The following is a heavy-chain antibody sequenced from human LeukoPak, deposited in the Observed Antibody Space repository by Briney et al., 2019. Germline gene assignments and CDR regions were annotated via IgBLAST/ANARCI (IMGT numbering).Heavy chain of an antibody. CDR1: GGTFSSYA. V-gene: IGHV1-69*01. J-gene: IGHJ5*02. Sequence: SVKVSCKASGGTFSSYAISWVRQAPGQGLEWMGGIIPIFGTANYAQKFQGRVTITADESTSIAYMELSSLRSEDTAVYYCAREIDYDFWSGYRNWFDPWGQGTLVTVSS. D-gene: IGHD3-3*01. CDR3: AREIDYDFWSGYRNWFDP. CDR2: IIPIFGTA.